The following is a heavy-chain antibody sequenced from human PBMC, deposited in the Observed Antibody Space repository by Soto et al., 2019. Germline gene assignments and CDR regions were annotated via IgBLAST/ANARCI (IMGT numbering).Heavy chain of an antibody. CDR1: GYTFTGYY. CDR2: INPNSGGT. Sequence: GASVKVSCKASGYTFTGYYMHWVRQAPGQGLEWMGWINPNSGGTNYAQKFQGWVTMTRDTSISTAYMELSRLRSDDTAVYYCARTGTGAYYYYGMDVWGQGTTVTVSS. V-gene: IGHV1-2*04. CDR3: ARTGTGAYYYYGMDV. D-gene: IGHD1-1*01. J-gene: IGHJ6*02.